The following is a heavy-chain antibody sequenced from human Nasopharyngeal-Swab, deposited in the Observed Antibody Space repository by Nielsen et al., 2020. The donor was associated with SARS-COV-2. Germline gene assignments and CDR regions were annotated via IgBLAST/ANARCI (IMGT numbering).Heavy chain of an antibody. CDR2: ISYDGSNK. V-gene: IGHV3-30*03. CDR1: GFSFRSYG. J-gene: IGHJ6*02. D-gene: IGHD3-3*01. Sequence: LSLTCAASGFSFRSYGMHWVRQAPGKGLAWVAVISYDGSNKGYADSVKGRFTISRDNSKNTLYLQTNSLRADDTAVYYCARGTIFGVVKRGPWDYYGMDVWGQGTTVTVSS. CDR3: ARGTIFGVVKRGPWDYYGMDV.